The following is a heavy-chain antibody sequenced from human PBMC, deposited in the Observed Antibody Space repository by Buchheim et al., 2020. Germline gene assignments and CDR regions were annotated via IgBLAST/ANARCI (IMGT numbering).Heavy chain of an antibody. Sequence: QVQLQQWGAGLLKPSETLSLTCAVYGGSFSGYYWSWIRQPPGKGLEWIGKINHSGSTNYNPSLKSRVTISVDTSKNQFSLKLSSVTAADTAVYYCARNSGYASSPYYYYGMDVWGQGTT. J-gene: IGHJ6*02. V-gene: IGHV4-34*01. CDR2: INHSGST. CDR1: GGSFSGYY. CDR3: ARNSGYASSPYYYYGMDV. D-gene: IGHD5-12*01.